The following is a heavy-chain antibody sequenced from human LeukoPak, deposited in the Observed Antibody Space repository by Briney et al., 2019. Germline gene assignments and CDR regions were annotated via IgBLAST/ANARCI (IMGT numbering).Heavy chain of an antibody. J-gene: IGHJ3*02. D-gene: IGHD3-3*01. CDR1: GYTFTSYY. V-gene: IGHV1-46*01. CDR2: INPSGGST. CDR3: ASLSPGIDYDFWPHAFDI. Sequence: LRASVKVSCKASGYTFTSYYMHWVRQAPGQGLEWMGIINPSGGSTSYAQKFQGRVTMTRDTSTSTVYMELSSLRSEDTAVYYCASLSPGIDYDFWPHAFDIWGQGTMVTVSS.